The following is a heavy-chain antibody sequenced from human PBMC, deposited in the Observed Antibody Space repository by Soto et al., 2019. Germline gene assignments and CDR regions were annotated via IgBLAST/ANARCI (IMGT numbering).Heavy chain of an antibody. Sequence: SVKVSCQASGGTFSSYAISWVRQAPGQGLEWMGGIIPIFGTANYAQKFQGRVTITADESTSTAYMELSSLRSEDTAVYYCARSYYYDSSCYFCFDPWGQGTLVTVSS. CDR3: ARSYYYDSSCYFCFDP. CDR2: IIPIFGTA. D-gene: IGHD3-22*01. V-gene: IGHV1-69*13. J-gene: IGHJ5*02. CDR1: GGTFSSYA.